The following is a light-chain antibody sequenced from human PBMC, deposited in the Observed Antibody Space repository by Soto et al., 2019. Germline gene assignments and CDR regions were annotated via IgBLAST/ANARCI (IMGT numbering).Light chain of an antibody. J-gene: IGKJ5*01. CDR1: QSVRSN. CDR3: QQYNNWTT. Sequence: EIVMTQSPATLSVSPGERATLSCRASQSVRSNLAWYQQQPGQAPRLLIYGASTRATGIPARFSGSGSGTEFTLTISSLQSDDVAVFYCQQYNNWTTFGQGTRLEIK. V-gene: IGKV3-15*01. CDR2: GAS.